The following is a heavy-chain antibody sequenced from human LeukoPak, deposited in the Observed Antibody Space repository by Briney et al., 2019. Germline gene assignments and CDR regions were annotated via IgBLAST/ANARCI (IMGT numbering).Heavy chain of an antibody. J-gene: IGHJ5*02. CDR1: GGSFSSGSYY. D-gene: IGHD1/OR15-1a*01. V-gene: IGHV4-39*01. CDR2: IYSSEKN. Sequence: SETLSLTCTVSGGSFSSGSYYWDWLRQPPGRGLEWIGVIYSSEKNNYNPSLRSGATMSIEPSKNQFSLNINAVSATDTAVYYCARQFTGRTWFDPWDQGTLVTVSS. CDR3: ARQFTGRTWFDP.